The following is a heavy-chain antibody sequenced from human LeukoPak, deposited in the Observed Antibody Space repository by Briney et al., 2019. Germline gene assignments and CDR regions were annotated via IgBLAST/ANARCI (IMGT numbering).Heavy chain of an antibody. Sequence: SQTLSLTCTVSGDSVISGDYRWTWIRQPPGKGLEWIGEINHSGSTNYNPSLKSRVTISVDTSKNQFSLKLSSVTAADTAVYYCARDPSDTAMATGYFDYWGQGTLVTVSS. D-gene: IGHD5-18*01. CDR1: GDSVISGDYR. CDR2: INHSGST. J-gene: IGHJ4*02. V-gene: IGHV4-30-4*01. CDR3: ARDPSDTAMATGYFDY.